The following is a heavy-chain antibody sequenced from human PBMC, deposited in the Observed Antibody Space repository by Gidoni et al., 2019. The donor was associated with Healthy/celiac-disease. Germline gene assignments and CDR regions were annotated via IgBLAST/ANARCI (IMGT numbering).Heavy chain of an antibody. J-gene: IGHJ2*01. D-gene: IGHD3-22*01. CDR3: ARVLPTSGYLVRGYFDL. V-gene: IGHV3-48*02. Sequence: EVQLVESGGGLVQPGGSLRLSCAASGFTFSSHSMNWVRQAPGKGLEWVSYISSSSSTIYYADSVKGRFTISRDNVKNSLYLQMNSLRDEDTAVYYCARVLPTSGYLVRGYFDLWGRGTLVTVSS. CDR2: ISSSSSTI. CDR1: GFTFSSHS.